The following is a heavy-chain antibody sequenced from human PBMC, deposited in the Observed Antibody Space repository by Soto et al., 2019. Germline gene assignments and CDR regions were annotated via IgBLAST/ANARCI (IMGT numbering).Heavy chain of an antibody. CDR2: IYWDDDK. D-gene: IGHD3-9*01. V-gene: IGHV2-5*02. Sequence: VPTLWNPKQTLTPFCTFSGFSLSTSWSVGRWFSHPPGKALEWLALIYWDDDKRYSPSLKSRLTITKDTSKNQVVLTMTNMDPVDTATYYCTHSGYYDILTGYGFDYWGQGTLVT. J-gene: IGHJ4*02. CDR1: GFSLSTSWSV. CDR3: THSGYYDILTGYGFDY.